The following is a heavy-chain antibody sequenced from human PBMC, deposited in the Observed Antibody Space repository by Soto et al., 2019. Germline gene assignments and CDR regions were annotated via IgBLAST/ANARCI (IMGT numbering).Heavy chain of an antibody. Sequence: QVQLVQSGAEVKKPGASVKVSCKASGYTFTSYGLSWVRQALGQGLEWMGRISAYNYNTNYAHKLPGRVTMTTDTSTSTAYMELRSLRSDDTAVYYCARVVGALGHGFDPWGQGTLVTVSS. J-gene: IGHJ5*02. CDR3: ARVVGALGHGFDP. D-gene: IGHD1-26*01. V-gene: IGHV1-18*01. CDR2: ISAYNYNT. CDR1: GYTFTSYG.